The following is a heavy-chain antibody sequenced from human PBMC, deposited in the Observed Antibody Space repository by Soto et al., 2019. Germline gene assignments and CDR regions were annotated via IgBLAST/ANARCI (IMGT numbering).Heavy chain of an antibody. Sequence: EVQLVDSGGGLVQPGGSLRLSCAASGVTFSTYWMSWVRQAPGKGLEWVANIQPDGSEKYYVDTVKGRFTISRDNTRNSLYLQMNSLRPEDTAVYYCARGRSVSDHWGQGTLVTVSS. V-gene: IGHV3-7*03. CDR1: GVTFSTYW. J-gene: IGHJ4*02. CDR2: IQPDGSEK. CDR3: ARGRSVSDH.